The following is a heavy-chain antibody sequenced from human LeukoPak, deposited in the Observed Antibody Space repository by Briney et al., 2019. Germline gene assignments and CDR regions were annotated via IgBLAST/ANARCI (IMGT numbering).Heavy chain of an antibody. V-gene: IGHV3-53*01. J-gene: IGHJ4*02. Sequence: GGSLRLSCAASGFSFSSSYMTGVRQAPGKGLEWVSVIYTDGRTDYADSVKGRFTVSRDSSENTLYLQMNSLRTVDTAVYYCSADNTWIDYWGQGALVTVSS. CDR2: IYTDGRT. CDR1: GFSFSSSY. CDR3: SADNTWIDY. D-gene: IGHD1-1*01.